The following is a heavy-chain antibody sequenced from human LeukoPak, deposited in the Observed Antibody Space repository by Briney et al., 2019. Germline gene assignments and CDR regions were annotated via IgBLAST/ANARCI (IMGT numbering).Heavy chain of an antibody. D-gene: IGHD1-1*01. CDR1: GGTFSSYA. CDR3: ARSEQLERRLPLDY. V-gene: IGHV1-69*04. CDR2: IIPILGIA. J-gene: IGHJ4*02. Sequence: SVKVSCKASGGTFSSYAISWVRQAPGQGLEWMGRIIPILGIANYAQKFQGRVTITADESTSTAYMELSSLRSEDTAVYYCARSEQLERRLPLDYWGQGTLVTVSS.